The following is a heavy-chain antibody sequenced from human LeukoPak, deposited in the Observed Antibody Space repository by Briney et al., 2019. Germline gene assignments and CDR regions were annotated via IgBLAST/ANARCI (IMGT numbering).Heavy chain of an antibody. J-gene: IGHJ4*02. CDR3: AKDGVSSGWYKYYFDY. V-gene: IGHV3-23*01. Sequence: GGSLRLSCAASGFTFSSYAMSWVRQAPGKGLEWVSAISGSGGSTYYADPVKGRFTISRDNSKNTLYLQMNSLRAEDTAVYYCAKDGVSSGWYKYYFDYWGQGTLVTVSS. CDR1: GFTFSSYA. CDR2: ISGSGGST. D-gene: IGHD6-19*01.